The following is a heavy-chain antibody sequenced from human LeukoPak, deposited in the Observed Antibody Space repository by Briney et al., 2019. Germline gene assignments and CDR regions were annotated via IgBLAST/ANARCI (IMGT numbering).Heavy chain of an antibody. Sequence: QSLSLTCAISGDRVASNCAAWNWLRQSPSRGLEWLGRTYYRSKWYNDYAVSVESRITNNPETSKNQFSLPLNPVTPEDTAVYYCARGRGYYYDSSDRYYFDYWGQGTLVTVSS. V-gene: IGHV6-1*01. J-gene: IGHJ4*02. CDR3: ARGRGYYYDSSDRYYFDY. D-gene: IGHD3-22*01. CDR1: GDRVASNCAA. CDR2: TYYRSKWYN.